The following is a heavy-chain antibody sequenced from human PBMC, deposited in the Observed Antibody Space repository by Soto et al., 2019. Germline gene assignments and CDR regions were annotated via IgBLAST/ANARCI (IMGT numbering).Heavy chain of an antibody. CDR2: ISYDGNNK. CDR1: GFTFRSYG. V-gene: IGHV3-30*18. CDR3: AKERTRHFDY. D-gene: IGHD1-1*01. J-gene: IGHJ4*02. Sequence: GALRLSCAASGFTFRSYGMRWVRQAPGKGLEWVAVISYDGNNKYYADSVKGRLTISRDNSKNTVSLQMNSLRVEDTAVYYCAKERTRHFDYWGQGVPVTVSS.